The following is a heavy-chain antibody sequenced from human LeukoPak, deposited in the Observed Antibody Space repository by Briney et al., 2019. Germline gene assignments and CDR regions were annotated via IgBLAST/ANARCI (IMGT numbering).Heavy chain of an antibody. D-gene: IGHD2-8*01. Sequence: SETLSLTCAVYGGSFSGYYWSWIRQPPGKGLEWIGEINHSGSTNYNPSLKSRVTISVDTSKNQFSLKLSSVTAADTAVYYCAGGVGLILDLRAFDIWGQGTMVTVSS. J-gene: IGHJ3*02. V-gene: IGHV4-34*01. CDR1: GGSFSGYY. CDR3: AGGVGLILDLRAFDI. CDR2: INHSGST.